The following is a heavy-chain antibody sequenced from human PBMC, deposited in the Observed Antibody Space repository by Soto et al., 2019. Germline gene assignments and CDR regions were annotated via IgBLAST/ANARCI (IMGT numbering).Heavy chain of an antibody. CDR2: IIPIFGTA. J-gene: IGHJ6*02. D-gene: IGHD2-8*01. V-gene: IGHV1-69*13. CDR1: GGTFSSYA. CDR3: ARTSMVLYYYYGMDV. Sequence: ASVKVSCKASGGTFSSYAISWVRQAPGQGLEWMGGIIPIFGTANYAQKFQGRVTITADESTSTAYMELSSLRSEDTAVYYCARTSMVLYYYYGMDVWGQGTTVTVSS.